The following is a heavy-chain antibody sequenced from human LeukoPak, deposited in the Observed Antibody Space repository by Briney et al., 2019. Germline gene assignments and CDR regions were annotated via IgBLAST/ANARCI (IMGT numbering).Heavy chain of an antibody. J-gene: IGHJ4*02. V-gene: IGHV4-31*03. CDR2: IYYSGST. D-gene: IGHD2-2*02. CDR3: ARGLKYPSNFDY. CDR1: GGAISSGGYY. Sequence: SQTLSLTCTVSGGAISSGGYYWSWIRQHPGKGLEWIGYIYYSGSTYYDPSLKSRVTISVDTSKNQFSLKLSSVTAADTAVYYCARGLKYPSNFDYWGQGTLVTVSS.